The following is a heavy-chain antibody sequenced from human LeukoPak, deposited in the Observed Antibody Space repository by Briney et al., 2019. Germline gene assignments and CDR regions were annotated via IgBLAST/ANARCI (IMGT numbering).Heavy chain of an antibody. V-gene: IGHV1-69*04. J-gene: IGHJ4*02. CDR3: ARGLVATGIYSD. D-gene: IGHD5-12*01. CDR1: GGTFSSYA. Sequence: SVKVSCKASGGTFSSYAISWVRQAPGQGLEWMGRIIPILGIANYAQKFQSRVTITADKSTSTAYMELSSLRSEDTAVYYCARGLVATGIYSDWGQGTLVTVSS. CDR2: IIPILGIA.